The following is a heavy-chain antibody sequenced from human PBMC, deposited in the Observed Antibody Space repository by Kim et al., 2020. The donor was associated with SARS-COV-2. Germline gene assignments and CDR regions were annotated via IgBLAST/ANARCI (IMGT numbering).Heavy chain of an antibody. Sequence: SVMGRFTLSGATAKNSLYLQMNSLRAEDTALYYCAKDVGYYYDSSGFFDYWGQGTLVTVSS. D-gene: IGHD3-22*01. V-gene: IGHV3-9*01. J-gene: IGHJ4*02. CDR3: AKDVGYYYDSSGFFDY.